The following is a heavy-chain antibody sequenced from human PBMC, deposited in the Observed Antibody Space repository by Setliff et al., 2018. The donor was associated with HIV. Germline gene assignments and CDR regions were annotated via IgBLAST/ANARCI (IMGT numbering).Heavy chain of an antibody. Sequence: PGGSLRLSCAASGFTFSSYSMNWVRQAPGKGLEWVSYISSSSSTIYYADSVKGRFTISRDNAKNSLYLQINSLRAEDTAVYYCAREVDTAFDYWGQGTLVTVSS. V-gene: IGHV3-48*01. CDR1: GFTFSSYS. CDR2: ISSSSSTI. CDR3: AREVDTAFDY. J-gene: IGHJ4*02. D-gene: IGHD5-18*01.